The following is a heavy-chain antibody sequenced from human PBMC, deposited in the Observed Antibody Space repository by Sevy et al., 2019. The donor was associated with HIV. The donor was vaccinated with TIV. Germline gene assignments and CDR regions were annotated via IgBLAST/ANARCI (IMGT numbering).Heavy chain of an antibody. CDR2: ISAYSGNT. V-gene: IGHV1-18*01. D-gene: IGHD3-22*01. J-gene: IGHJ6*02. CDR1: GYTFTSYG. Sequence: ASVKVSCKASGYTFTSYGINWVRQAPGQGLEWMGWISAYSGNTNYAQNLQGRGTMTTDTFTSTAYMELRSLTSDDTAVYYCARDQYDSSGYYYSYYGMDVWGQGTTVTVSS. CDR3: ARDQYDSSGYYYSYYGMDV.